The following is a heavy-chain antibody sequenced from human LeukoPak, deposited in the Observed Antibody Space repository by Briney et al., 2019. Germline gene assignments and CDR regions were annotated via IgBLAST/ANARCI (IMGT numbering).Heavy chain of an antibody. CDR3: ATNYYYGSEFYKYV. Sequence: GGSLRLSCKGSGFTFGDHAMNWFRQAPGKGLEWVGFIRSTPYGGTTENAASVKGRFTISRDDSKSIAYLQMNSLKTEDTAMYYCATNYYYGSEFYKYVWGKGTTVTVSS. D-gene: IGHD3-10*01. CDR2: IRSTPYGGTT. J-gene: IGHJ6*03. CDR1: GFTFGDHA. V-gene: IGHV3-49*03.